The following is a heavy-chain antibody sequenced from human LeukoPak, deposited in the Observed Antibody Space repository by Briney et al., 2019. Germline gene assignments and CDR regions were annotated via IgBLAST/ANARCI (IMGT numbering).Heavy chain of an antibody. CDR3: ASGDKLLWFGEVNY. CDR2: INPNSGGT. D-gene: IGHD3-10*01. V-gene: IGHV1-2*02. J-gene: IGHJ4*02. CDR1: GYTFTGYY. Sequence: WASVKVSCKASGYTFTGYYMHWVRQAPGQGLEWMGWINPNSGGTNYAQKFQGRVTMTRDTSISTAYMELSRLRSDDTAVYYCASGDKLLWFGEVNYWGQGTLVTVSS.